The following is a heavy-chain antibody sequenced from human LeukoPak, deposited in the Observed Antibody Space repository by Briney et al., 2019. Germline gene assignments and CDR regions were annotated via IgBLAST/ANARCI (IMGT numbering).Heavy chain of an antibody. CDR2: INHSGGT. J-gene: IGHJ6*03. CDR3: ARGISIAVAGTAREESYYYYYMDV. CDR1: GGSFSGYY. D-gene: IGHD6-19*01. V-gene: IGHV4-34*01. Sequence: SETLSLTCAVYGGSFSGYYWSWIRQPPGKGLEWIGEINHSGGTNYNPSLKSRVTISVDTSKNQFSLKLSSVTAADTAVYYCARGISIAVAGTAREESYYYYYMDVWGKGTTVTVSS.